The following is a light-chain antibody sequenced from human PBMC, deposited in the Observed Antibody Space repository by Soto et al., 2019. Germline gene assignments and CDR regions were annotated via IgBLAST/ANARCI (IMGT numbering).Light chain of an antibody. J-gene: IGKJ4*01. CDR3: RRYVSSPLI. Sequence: EIVLTQSPGTLSLSSGERATLSCRASQSVRSNYLAWYQQKPGQAPRLLIYGASSRATGIPDRFGGSGSGTDFTLTISRLEPEDFGVYYCRRYVSSPLIFGGGTKVRSN. CDR1: QSVRSNY. V-gene: IGKV3-20*01. CDR2: GAS.